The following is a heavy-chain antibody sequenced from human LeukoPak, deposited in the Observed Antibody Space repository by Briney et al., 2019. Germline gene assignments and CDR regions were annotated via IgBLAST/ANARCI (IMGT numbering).Heavy chain of an antibody. Sequence: GGSLRLSCAPSGFTFISYRINWVRQAPGKGRERGSVFSDTSTYKFSADSLKGRFTVSRDNAKNCLFLQMDSLGAEDTAVYYCARDRGGTTFLDYWGQGALVTVSS. CDR3: ARDRGGTTFLDY. J-gene: IGHJ4*02. CDR1: GFTFISYR. V-gene: IGHV3-21*01. D-gene: IGHD1-26*01. CDR2: FSDTSTYK.